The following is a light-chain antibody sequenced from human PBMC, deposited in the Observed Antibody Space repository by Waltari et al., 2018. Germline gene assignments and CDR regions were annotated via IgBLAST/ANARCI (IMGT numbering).Light chain of an antibody. Sequence: EIVLTQSPGTLSLSPGERATLSCRASQSVSSSYLAWYQQKPGQAPRLLIYGASSRATGIPDRFSVIGSVTDFTLTISRLEPEVFAVYYCQQYGSSPFTFGPGTNVYIK. V-gene: IGKV3-20*01. CDR3: QQYGSSPFT. CDR1: QSVSSSY. CDR2: GAS. J-gene: IGKJ3*01.